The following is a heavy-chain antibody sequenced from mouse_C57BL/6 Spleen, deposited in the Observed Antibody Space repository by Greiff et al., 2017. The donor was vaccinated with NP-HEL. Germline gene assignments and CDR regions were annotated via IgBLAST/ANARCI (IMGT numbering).Heavy chain of an antibody. D-gene: IGHD2-1*01. CDR3: ARGDYGNYVPFDY. CDR2: IDPSDSET. CDR1: GYTFTSYW. Sequence: QVQLQQPGAELVRPGSSVKLSCKASGYTFTSYWMHWVKQRPIQGLEWIGNIDPSDSETHYNQKFKDKATLTVDKSSSTAYMQSSSLTSEDSAVYYCARGDYGNYVPFDYWGQGTTLTVSS. V-gene: IGHV1-52*01. J-gene: IGHJ2*01.